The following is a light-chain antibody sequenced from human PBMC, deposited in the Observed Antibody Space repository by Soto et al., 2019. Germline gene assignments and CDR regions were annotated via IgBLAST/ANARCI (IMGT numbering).Light chain of an antibody. CDR2: AAS. Sequence: DIQMTQSPSSLSASVGDRITITCRASENIARHLNWYQQKPGNAPTLLIYAASNLQNGVPLRFRGGGAGTDFTLTISNLQPEDFATDYCQQRYSTLSNTFGQGTRLEIK. V-gene: IGKV1-39*01. CDR1: ENIARH. CDR3: QQRYSTLSNT. J-gene: IGKJ5*01.